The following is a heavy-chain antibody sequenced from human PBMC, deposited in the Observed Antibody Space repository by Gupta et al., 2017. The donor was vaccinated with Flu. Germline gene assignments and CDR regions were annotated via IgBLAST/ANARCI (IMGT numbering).Heavy chain of an antibody. CDR2: VGAGGDRT. D-gene: IGHD6-13*01. J-gene: IGHJ4*02. CDR1: GLPFSDYA. CDR3: AKDRSGNPAIDY. Sequence: EVQLLESGGGLVQPGGSLILPCAASGLPFSDYALTWVRQAPGRGLEWVSTVGAGGDRTYYADSVMGRFTISRDNSKNTLYLQMNSLRGDDTAVYYCAKDRSGNPAIDYWGQGTLVTVSA. V-gene: IGHV3-23*01.